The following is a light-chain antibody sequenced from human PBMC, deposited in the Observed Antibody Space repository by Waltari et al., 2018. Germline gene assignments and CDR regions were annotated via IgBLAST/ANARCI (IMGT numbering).Light chain of an antibody. Sequence: IMLMQSPGTLSLSPGERATPSCRTSQSIGRSLAWYQQKPGQAPRLLIYGASSRAADIPDRISGSGSGTDFSLTINTLEPKDCALYYCQHYVRLPVTFGQGTKVEIK. CDR3: QHYVRLPVT. CDR2: GAS. J-gene: IGKJ1*01. CDR1: QSIGRS. V-gene: IGKV3-20*01.